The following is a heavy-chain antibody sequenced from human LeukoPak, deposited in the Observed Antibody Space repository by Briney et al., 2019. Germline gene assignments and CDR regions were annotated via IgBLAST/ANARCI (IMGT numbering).Heavy chain of an antibody. J-gene: IGHJ4*02. V-gene: IGHV4-59*01. CDR1: GGSISSYY. D-gene: IGHD3-9*01. CDR3: ARSYDILTGYLSPYYFDY. CDR2: IYYSGST. Sequence: NSSETLSLTCTVSGGSISSYYWSWLRQPPGKGLEWIGYIYYSGSTNYNPSLKSRVTISVDTSKNQFSLKLSSVTAADTAVYYCARSYDILTGYLSPYYFDYWGQGTLVTVSS.